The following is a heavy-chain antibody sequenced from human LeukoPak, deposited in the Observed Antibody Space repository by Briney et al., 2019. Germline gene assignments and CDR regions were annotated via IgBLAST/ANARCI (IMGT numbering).Heavy chain of an antibody. Sequence: PGGSLRLSCAASGFTFDDYAMHWVRQAPGKGLEWVSGISWNSGSIGYADSVKGRFTISRDNAKNSLYLQMNSLRAEDTALYYCAKGVIVPRDVSGYGYIDYWGQGTLVTVSS. CDR3: AKGVIVPRDVSGYGYIDY. J-gene: IGHJ4*02. CDR1: GFTFDDYA. V-gene: IGHV3-9*01. CDR2: ISWNSGSI. D-gene: IGHD5-12*01.